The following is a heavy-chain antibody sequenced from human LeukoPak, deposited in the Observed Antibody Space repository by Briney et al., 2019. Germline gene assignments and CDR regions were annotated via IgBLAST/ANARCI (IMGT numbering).Heavy chain of an antibody. Sequence: ASVKVSCKASGYTFTGYYMHWVRQAPGQGLEWMGWINPNSGGTNYAQKFQGRVTMTRDTSISTAYMELSRLRSDDTAVYYCARGDYGDYQIFDYWGHGTLVTVSS. D-gene: IGHD4-17*01. V-gene: IGHV1-2*02. CDR3: ARGDYGDYQIFDY. J-gene: IGHJ4*01. CDR1: GYTFTGYY. CDR2: INPNSGGT.